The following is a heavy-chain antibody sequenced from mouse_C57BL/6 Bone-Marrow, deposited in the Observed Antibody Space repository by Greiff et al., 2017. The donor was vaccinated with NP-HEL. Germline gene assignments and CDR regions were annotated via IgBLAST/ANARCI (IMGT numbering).Heavy chain of an antibody. CDR2: INPYNGDT. CDR1: GYSFTGYF. V-gene: IGHV1-20*01. Sequence: VQLQQSGPELVKPGDSVKISCKASGYSFTGYFMNWVMQSHGKSLEWIGRINPYNGDTFYNQKFKGQATLTVDKSSSTAHMELRSLTSEDSAVYYCARSKGLRRGKSAMDYWGQGTSVTVSS. J-gene: IGHJ4*01. D-gene: IGHD2-2*01. CDR3: ARSKGLRRGKSAMDY.